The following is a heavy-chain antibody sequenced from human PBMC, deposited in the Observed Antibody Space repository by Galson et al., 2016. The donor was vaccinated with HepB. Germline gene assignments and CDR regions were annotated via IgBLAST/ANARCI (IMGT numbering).Heavy chain of an antibody. CDR1: GYTFTSYY. V-gene: IGHV1-46*01. CDR3: ARDNAGWYEGDY. CDR2: INPSGGST. D-gene: IGHD6-19*01. Sequence: SVKVSCKASGYTFTSYYVHWVRRAPGQGLEWMGMINPSGGSTTYAQKFQDRVTLTREPSTSTVYMQLSSLKSEDTAMYYCARDNAGWYEGDYWGQGTLVTVS. J-gene: IGHJ4*02.